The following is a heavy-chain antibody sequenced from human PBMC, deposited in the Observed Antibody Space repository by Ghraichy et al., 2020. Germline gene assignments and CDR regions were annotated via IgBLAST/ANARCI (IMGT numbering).Heavy chain of an antibody. D-gene: IGHD3-10*01. CDR1: GFTFSNAW. CDR3: TTGLPSTVSGTYYLYRVTY. J-gene: IGHJ4*02. V-gene: IGHV3-15*01. Sequence: GGSLRLSCAASGFTFSNAWMSWVRQAPGKGLEWVGRFKSKTDGGTTDYAAPVKGRFTISRDDSKNTLYLQMNSLKTEDTAVYYCTTGLPSTVSGTYYLYRVTYWGQGTLVTVSS. CDR2: FKSKTDGGTT.